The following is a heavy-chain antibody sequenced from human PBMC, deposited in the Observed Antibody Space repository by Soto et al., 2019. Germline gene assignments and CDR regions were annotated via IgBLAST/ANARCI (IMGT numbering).Heavy chain of an antibody. CDR3: ARTVLAQWSYRYSPLSFDI. CDR2: IYYSGST. J-gene: IGHJ3*02. Sequence: SETLSLTCTVSGGSISSYYWSWIRQPPGKGLEWIGYIYYSGSTNYNPSLKSRVTISVDTSKNQFSLKLSSVTAADTAVYYCARTVLAQWSYRYSPLSFDIWGQGTMVTVSS. V-gene: IGHV4-59*08. D-gene: IGHD3-16*02. CDR1: GGSISSYY.